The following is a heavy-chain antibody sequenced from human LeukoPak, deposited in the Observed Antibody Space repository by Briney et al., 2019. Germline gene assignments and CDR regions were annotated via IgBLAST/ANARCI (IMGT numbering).Heavy chain of an antibody. J-gene: IGHJ4*02. CDR1: GGSISSGGYS. V-gene: IGHV4-30-2*01. CDR3: ATHSSGYTIDY. CDR2: IYHSGST. Sequence: TLSLTCAVSGGSISSGGYSWSWIRQPPGKGLEWIGYIYHSGSTYYNPSLKSRVTISVDRSKNQFSLKLSSVTAADTAVYYCATHSSGYTIDYWGQGTLVTVSS. D-gene: IGHD6-19*01.